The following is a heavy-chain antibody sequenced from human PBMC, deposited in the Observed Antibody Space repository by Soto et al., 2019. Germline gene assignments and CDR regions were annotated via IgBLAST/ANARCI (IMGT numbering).Heavy chain of an antibody. CDR2: IYYSGST. Sequence: PSETLSLTCTVSGGSISSYYWSWIRQPPGKGLEWIGYIYYSGSTNYNPSLKSRVTISVDTSKNQFSLKLSSVTAADTAVYYCASQNPEGWFDPWGQGTLVTVSS. J-gene: IGHJ5*02. CDR1: GGSISSYY. V-gene: IGHV4-59*08. CDR3: ASQNPEGWFDP.